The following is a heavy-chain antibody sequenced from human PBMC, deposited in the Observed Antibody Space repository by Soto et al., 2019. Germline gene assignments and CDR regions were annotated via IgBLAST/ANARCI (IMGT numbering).Heavy chain of an antibody. V-gene: IGHV3-53*04. CDR3: ARGTSVVSDAFDI. CDR2: IYIGGST. D-gene: IGHD3-22*01. Sequence: EVQLVESGGGLVQPGGSLRLSCAASGFTVSNNYMTWVRQAPGKGLEWVSIIYIGGSTYYADSVKGRFTISRHNSKNTVYLGMNSLRAEDTAVYYCARGTSVVSDAFDIWGQGTMVTVSS. J-gene: IGHJ3*02. CDR1: GFTVSNNY.